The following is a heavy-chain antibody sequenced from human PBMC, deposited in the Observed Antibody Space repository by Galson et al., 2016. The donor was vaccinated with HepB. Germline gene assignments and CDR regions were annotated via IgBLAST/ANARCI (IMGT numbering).Heavy chain of an antibody. CDR1: GFSVIYNS. J-gene: IGHJ3*02. V-gene: IGHV3-66*01. CDR3: ARDPPGSTMGDAFDI. CDR2: IYPGGGT. Sequence: SLRLSCAVSGFSVIYNSMNWVRQAPGKGLEWVSVIYPGGGTKYADSVKDRFTLSTDNSKSTLYLQMNFLRAEDTAVYFCARDPPGSTMGDAFDIWGQGTMVTVSS. D-gene: IGHD3-10*01.